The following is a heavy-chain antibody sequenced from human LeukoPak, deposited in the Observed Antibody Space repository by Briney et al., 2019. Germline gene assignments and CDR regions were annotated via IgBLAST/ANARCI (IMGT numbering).Heavy chain of an antibody. J-gene: IGHJ4*02. CDR3: TAHSSSWYGIDY. CDR2: IKSKADGGTT. V-gene: IGHV3-15*01. D-gene: IGHD6-13*01. Sequence: KPGGSLRLSCAASGFPFSFAWMSWVRQAPGKGLVWVGRIKSKADGGTTDYAASVKGRFTNLRDDSKNTLYLQMNSLKTEDTAVYYCTAHSSSWYGIDYWGQGTLVTVSS. CDR1: GFPFSFAW.